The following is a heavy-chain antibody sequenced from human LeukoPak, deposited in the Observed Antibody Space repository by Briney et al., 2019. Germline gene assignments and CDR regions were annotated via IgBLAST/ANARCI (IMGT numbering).Heavy chain of an antibody. J-gene: IGHJ5*02. Sequence: SETLSLTCTVSGGSISSSGYYWGWIRQPPGKGLEWIASIYYSGSTYYNPSLKSRVTISVDTSENQLSLKLSSLTAADTAVYYCARHEYSGSYYGLSWFDPWGQGTLVIVSS. CDR2: IYYSGST. V-gene: IGHV4-39*01. CDR1: GGSISSSGYY. CDR3: ARHEYSGSYYGLSWFDP. D-gene: IGHD1-26*01.